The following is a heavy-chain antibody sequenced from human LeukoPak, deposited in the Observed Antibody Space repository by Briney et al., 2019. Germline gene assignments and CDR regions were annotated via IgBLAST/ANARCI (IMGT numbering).Heavy chain of an antibody. J-gene: IGHJ4*02. CDR2: INTNTRNP. V-gene: IGHV7-4-1*02. Sequence: ASVKVSCKASGGTFSSYAISWVRQAPGQGLEWMGWINTNTRNPTYAQGFTGRFVFSLDTSVSTAYLQISSLKAEDTAVYYCARIRAPSSFGQRESDYWGQGTLVTVSS. CDR1: GGTFSSYA. D-gene: IGHD3-3*02. CDR3: ARIRAPSSFGQRESDY.